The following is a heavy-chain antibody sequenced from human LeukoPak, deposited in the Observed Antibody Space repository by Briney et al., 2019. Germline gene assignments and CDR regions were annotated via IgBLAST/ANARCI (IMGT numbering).Heavy chain of an antibody. CDR2: IRYDGTEK. V-gene: IGHV3-30*02. CDR1: GFTFSSYW. CDR3: TKGENYDLDY. J-gene: IGHJ4*02. D-gene: IGHD3-3*01. Sequence: PGGSLRLSCAASGFTFSSYWMHWVRQAPGKGLEWVAFIRYDGTEKYYADSVRGRFTFSRDNSKNTLYLQMNSLRPEDTAVYYCTKGENYDLDYWGQGTLVTVSS.